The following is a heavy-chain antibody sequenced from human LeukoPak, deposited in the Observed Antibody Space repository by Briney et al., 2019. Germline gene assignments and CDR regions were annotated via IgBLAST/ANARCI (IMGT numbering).Heavy chain of an antibody. CDR2: IIPIFGTA. V-gene: IGHV1-69*01. CDR1: GGTFSSYA. Sequence: GSSVKVSCKASGGTFSSYAISWVRQAPGQGLEWMGGIIPIFGTANYAQKFQGRVTITADESTSTAYMELSSLRSEDTAVYYCARDRHVYYVKRDYYYGMDVWGQGTTVTVSS. CDR3: ARDRHVYYVKRDYYYGMDV. D-gene: IGHD3-10*02. J-gene: IGHJ6*02.